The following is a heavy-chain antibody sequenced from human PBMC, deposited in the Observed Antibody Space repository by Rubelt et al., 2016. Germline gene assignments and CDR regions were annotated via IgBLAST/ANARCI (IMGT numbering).Heavy chain of an antibody. CDR1: GYTFTSYA. D-gene: IGHD6-19*01. CDR2: INAGNGNT. V-gene: IGHV1-3*01. J-gene: IGHJ4*02. Sequence: QVQLVQSGAEVKKPGASVKVSCKASGYTFTSYAMHWVRQAPGQRLEWMGWINAGNGNTKYSQKFQGRVTITRDKSASTAYMRLSRLRSEDTAVYYCATIAVAGYHPATVFDYWGQGTLVTVSS. CDR3: ATIAVAGYHPATVFDY.